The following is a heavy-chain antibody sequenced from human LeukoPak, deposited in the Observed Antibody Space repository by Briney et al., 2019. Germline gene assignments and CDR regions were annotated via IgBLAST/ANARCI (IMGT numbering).Heavy chain of an antibody. V-gene: IGHV3-74*01. J-gene: IGHJ4*02. D-gene: IGHD6-6*01. Sequence: GGSLRLSCTASGFSFSGHWMHWARQLPGKGLVWVSRISPTGSTTSYADSVKGQFTVSRDNAKNTLYLQVNNLRAEDTAVYYCARGPNSNWSGLDFWGQGTLLTVSS. CDR2: ISPTGSTT. CDR3: ARGPNSNWSGLDF. CDR1: GFSFSGHW.